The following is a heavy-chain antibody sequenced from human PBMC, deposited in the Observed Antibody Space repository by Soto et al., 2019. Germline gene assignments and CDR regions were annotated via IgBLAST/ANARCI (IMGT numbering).Heavy chain of an antibody. CDR3: AREGYYGSGSYFSNYYYGMDV. J-gene: IGHJ6*02. CDR1: GGTFSSYA. CDR2: IIPIFGTA. D-gene: IGHD3-10*01. V-gene: IGHV1-69*13. Sequence: GASVKVSCKASGGTFSSYAISWVRQAPGQGLEWMGGIIPIFGTANYAQKFQGRVTITADESTSTAYMELSSLRSEDTAVYYCAREGYYGSGSYFSNYYYGMDVWGQGTTVTVSS.